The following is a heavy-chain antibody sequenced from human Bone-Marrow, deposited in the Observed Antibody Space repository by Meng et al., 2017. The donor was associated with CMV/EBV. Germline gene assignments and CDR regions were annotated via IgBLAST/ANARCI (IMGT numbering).Heavy chain of an antibody. CDR3: ARVLFQSDYYLSWFDP. V-gene: IGHV4-30-4*08. CDR1: NGSISSSDYY. J-gene: IGHJ5*02. D-gene: IGHD3-22*01. CDR2: IYYSGST. Sequence: SEPLSLTCTVSNGSISSSDYYWSWIRQPPGKGLEWIGYIYYSGSTYYNPSLKSRVTVSVDTSKNQFSLKLNSVTAADTAVYYCARVLFQSDYYLSWFDPWGQGTLVTVSS.